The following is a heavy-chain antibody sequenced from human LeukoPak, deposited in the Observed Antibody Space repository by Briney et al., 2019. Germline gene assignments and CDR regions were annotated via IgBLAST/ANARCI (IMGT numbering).Heavy chain of an antibody. D-gene: IGHD2-15*01. CDR1: GYTFTSYG. CDR3: ARTRGYCSGGSCYSRTDYYYYGMDV. J-gene: IGHJ6*02. CDR2: ISAYNGNT. Sequence: WASVKVSCKASGYTFTSYGISWVRQAPGQGLEWMGWISAYNGNTNYAQKLQDRVTMTTDTSTSTAYMELRSLRSDDTAVYYCARTRGYCSGGSCYSRTDYYYYGMDVWGQGTTVTVSS. V-gene: IGHV1-18*01.